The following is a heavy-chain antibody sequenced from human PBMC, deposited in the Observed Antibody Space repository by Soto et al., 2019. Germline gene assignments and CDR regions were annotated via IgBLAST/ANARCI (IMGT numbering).Heavy chain of an antibody. CDR3: AGGGGQQQRDY. CDR1: GDSIRSSKW. Sequence: QVQLQESGPGLVKPSGTLSLTCAVSGDSIRSSKWWRWVRQPPGEGLELIGENYHSGSTNYNPSLNCRVPISVDTSNSQFSPEPSSVTDADTAVYYCAGGGGQQQRDYWGQGALVTVSS. CDR2: NYHSGST. V-gene: IGHV4-4*02. J-gene: IGHJ4*02. D-gene: IGHD6-13*01.